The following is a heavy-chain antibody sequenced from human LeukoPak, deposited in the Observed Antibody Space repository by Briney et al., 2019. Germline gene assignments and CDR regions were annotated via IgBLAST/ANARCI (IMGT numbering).Heavy chain of an antibody. D-gene: IGHD5-18*01. CDR3: ARPGDRGYSYGFDY. CDR2: MNPNSGNT. Sequence: GASVKVSCKASGYTFTGYYMHWVRQAPGQGLEWMGWMNPNSGNTGYAQKFQGRVTITRNTSIGTAYMELSSLRSEDTAVYYCARPGDRGYSYGFDYWGQGTLVTVSS. J-gene: IGHJ4*02. CDR1: GYTFTGYY. V-gene: IGHV1-8*03.